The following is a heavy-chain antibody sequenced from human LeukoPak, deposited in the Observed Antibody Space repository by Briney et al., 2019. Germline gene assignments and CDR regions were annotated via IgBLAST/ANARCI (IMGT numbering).Heavy chain of an antibody. CDR3: AGTGYSYGTFDY. J-gene: IGHJ4*02. Sequence: SETLSLTCTVSGGSISSGGYYWSWIRQHPGKGLEWIGYVYYSGSTYYNPSLKSRVTISVDTSKNQFSLKLSSVTAADTAVYYCAGTGYSYGTFDYWGQGTLVTVSS. D-gene: IGHD5-18*01. CDR1: GGSISSGGYY. V-gene: IGHV4-31*03. CDR2: VYYSGST.